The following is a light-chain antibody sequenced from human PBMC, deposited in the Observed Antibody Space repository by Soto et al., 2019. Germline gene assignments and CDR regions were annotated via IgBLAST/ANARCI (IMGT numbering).Light chain of an antibody. CDR1: SSDVGGYNY. V-gene: IGLV2-14*01. CDR3: SSYTSSSTRV. CDR2: EVS. J-gene: IGLJ2*01. Sequence: QSVLTQPASVSGSPGQSITISCTGTSSDVGGYNYVSWYQQHPGKAPKLMIYEVSKRPSGVSNRFSGSKSGNTASLTISGLQAEYEADYYCSSYTSSSTRVFGGGTKVTVL.